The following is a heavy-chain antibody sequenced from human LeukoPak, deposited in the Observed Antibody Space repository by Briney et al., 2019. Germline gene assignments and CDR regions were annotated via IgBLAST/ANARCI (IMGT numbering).Heavy chain of an antibody. D-gene: IGHD3-22*01. CDR2: ISGSGGST. J-gene: IGHJ3*02. CDR1: GFTFGDYA. V-gene: IGHV3-23*01. CDR3: AKSLDDSSGSNAFDI. Sequence: GGSLRLSCTASGFTFGDYAMSWFRQAPGKGLEWVSAISGSGGSTYYADSVKGRFTISRDNSKNTLYLQMNSLRAEDTAVYYCAKSLDDSSGSNAFDIWGQGTMVTVSS.